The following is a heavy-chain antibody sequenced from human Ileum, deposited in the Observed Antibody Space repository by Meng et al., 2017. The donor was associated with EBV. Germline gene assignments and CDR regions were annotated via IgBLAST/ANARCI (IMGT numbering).Heavy chain of an antibody. Sequence: QVKLSAWVAGLVKLSETLSHTCDVYGGSFSDYCWPWIRQHPGKGLEWIGEINPSEGTNYNPSLKSRVTRSVDTSKTQFSLKMNSLTAAATDIYSCARRGSYGGGCDYWGQGTLVTVSS. CDR2: INPSEGT. CDR3: ARRGSYGGGCDY. D-gene: IGHD1-26*01. CDR1: GGSFSDYC. V-gene: IGHV4-34*01. J-gene: IGHJ4*02.